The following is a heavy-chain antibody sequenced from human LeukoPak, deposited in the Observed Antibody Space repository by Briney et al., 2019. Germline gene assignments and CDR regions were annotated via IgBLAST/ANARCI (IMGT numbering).Heavy chain of an antibody. CDR3: AGDYRGGGVIFRNWFDP. CDR1: GGSFSGYY. Sequence: SETLSLACAVYGGSFSGYYWGWIRQPPGKGLEWIGSIYYSGSTYYNPSLKSRVTISVDTSKNQFSLKLSSVTAADTAVYYCAGDYRGGGVIFRNWFDPWGQGTLVTVSS. V-gene: IGHV4-34*01. D-gene: IGHD3-10*01. J-gene: IGHJ5*02. CDR2: IYYSGST.